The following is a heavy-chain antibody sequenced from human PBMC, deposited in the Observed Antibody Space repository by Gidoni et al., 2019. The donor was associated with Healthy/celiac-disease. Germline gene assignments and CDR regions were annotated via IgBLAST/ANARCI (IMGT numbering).Heavy chain of an antibody. D-gene: IGHD3-3*01. CDR2: ISGRGGST. J-gene: IGHJ6*01. CDR3: AKGRITIFGVVIIPDYYYGMDV. V-gene: IGHV3-23*01. Sequence: ASGFTFSSYAMSWVRQAPGKGLEWVSAISGRGGSTYYADSVKGRFTISSDNSKNTLYLQMNSLRAEDTAVYYCAKGRITIFGVVIIPDYYYGMDVWGQGTTVTVSS. CDR1: GFTFSSYA.